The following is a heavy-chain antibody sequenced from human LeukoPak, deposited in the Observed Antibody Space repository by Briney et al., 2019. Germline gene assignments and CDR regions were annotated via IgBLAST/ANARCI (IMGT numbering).Heavy chain of an antibody. CDR1: GYTFTSYY. CDR3: ARDVPLRYSSGWYLDY. Sequence: GASVKVSCKASGYTFTSYYMHWVRQAPGQGLEWMGIINPSGGSTSYAQKFQGRVTMTRDTSTSTVYMEVSRLRSEDTAVYYRARDVPLRYSSGWYLDYWGQGTLVTVSS. D-gene: IGHD6-19*01. CDR2: INPSGGST. V-gene: IGHV1-46*01. J-gene: IGHJ4*02.